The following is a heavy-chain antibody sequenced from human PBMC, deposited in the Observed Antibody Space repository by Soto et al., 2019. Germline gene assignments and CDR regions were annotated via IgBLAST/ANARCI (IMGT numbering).Heavy chain of an antibody. CDR1: GFTFSSYG. Sequence: GGSLILSCAASGFTFSSYGMHWVRQAPGKGLEWVAVIWYDGSNKYYADSVKGRFTISRDNSKKTVYLQMNSLRAEDTAVYYCARDHIALDYWGQGTQVTVSS. J-gene: IGHJ4*02. D-gene: IGHD6-13*01. CDR3: ARDHIALDY. CDR2: IWYDGSNK. V-gene: IGHV3-33*01.